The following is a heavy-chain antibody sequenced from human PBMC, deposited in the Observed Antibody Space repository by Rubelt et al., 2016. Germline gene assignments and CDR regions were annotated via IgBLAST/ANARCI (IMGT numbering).Heavy chain of an antibody. Sequence: QVQLVQSGAEVKKPGASVTVSCKASGYTFTSYGISWVRQAPGQGIEWMGWISAYTGNTNYAQKLQGRVTMSTDTSTSTAYMGLRRLRSDDTAVYYCARDPYGDRHHDYWGQGTLVTVSS. CDR3: ARDPYGDRHHDY. J-gene: IGHJ4*02. CDR2: ISAYTGNT. D-gene: IGHD4-17*01. V-gene: IGHV1-18*01. CDR1: GYTFTSYG.